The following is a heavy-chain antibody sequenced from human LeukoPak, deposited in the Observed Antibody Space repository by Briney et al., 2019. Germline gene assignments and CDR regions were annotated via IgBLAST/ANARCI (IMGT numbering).Heavy chain of an antibody. D-gene: IGHD2-21*02. CDR2: ISYDGSNK. CDR1: GFTFSSYA. J-gene: IGHJ4*02. Sequence: PGGSLRLSCAASGFTFSSYAMHWVRQAPGKGLEWVAVISYDGSNKYYADSVKGRFTISRDNSKNTLYLQMNSLRAEDTAVYYCARDGYCGGDCYFFDYWGQGTLVTVSS. V-gene: IGHV3-30*04. CDR3: ARDGYCGGDCYFFDY.